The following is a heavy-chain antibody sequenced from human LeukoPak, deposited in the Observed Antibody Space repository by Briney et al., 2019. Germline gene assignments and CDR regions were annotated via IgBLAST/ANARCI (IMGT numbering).Heavy chain of an antibody. CDR2: ISGSGGST. J-gene: IGHJ4*02. CDR3: ATLLEGYRRFYY. V-gene: IGHV3-23*01. Sequence: GGSLRLSCAASGFTFSDYYMSWIRQAPGKGLEWVSAISGSGGSTYYADSVKGRFTISRDNSKNTLYLQMNSLRAEDTAVYYCATLLEGYRRFYYWGQGTLGTGSS. D-gene: IGHD3-3*01. CDR1: GFTFSDYY.